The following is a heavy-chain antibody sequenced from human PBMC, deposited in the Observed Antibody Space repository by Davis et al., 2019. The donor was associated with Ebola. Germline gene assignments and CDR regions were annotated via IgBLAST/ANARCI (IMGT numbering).Heavy chain of an antibody. CDR3: ARGYRVAAADS. V-gene: IGHV4-34*01. Sequence: PSETLSLTCAVYGGSFSDSYWTWIRQPPGKGLEWIGQINHSGSTNYNPSLQSRVTISVDTYKNQFSLEVSSVTAADTAVYYCARGYRVAAADSWGQGTLVKVSS. CDR1: GGSFSDSY. D-gene: IGHD6-13*01. J-gene: IGHJ4*02. CDR2: INHSGST.